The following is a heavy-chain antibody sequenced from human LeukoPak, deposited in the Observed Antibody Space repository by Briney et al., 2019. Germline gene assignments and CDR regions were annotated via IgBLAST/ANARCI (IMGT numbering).Heavy chain of an antibody. D-gene: IGHD5-12*01. CDR2: IYYSGST. V-gene: IGHV4-39*07. CDR3: ARDRGRVDAYFDY. Sequence: SETLSLTCTVSGGSISSSSYYWGWIRQPPGKGLEWIGSIYYSGSTYYNPSLKSRVIISVDTSKNQFSLKLSSVTAADTAVYYCARDRGRVDAYFDYWGQGTLVTVSS. CDR1: GGSISSSSYY. J-gene: IGHJ4*02.